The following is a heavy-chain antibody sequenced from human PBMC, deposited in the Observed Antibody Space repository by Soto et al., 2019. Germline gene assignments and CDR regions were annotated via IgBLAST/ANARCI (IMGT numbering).Heavy chain of an antibody. D-gene: IGHD2-2*01. CDR3: AKGFCSSTSCYSAVADY. CDR1: GFTFSSYA. J-gene: IGHJ4*02. V-gene: IGHV3-23*01. CDR2: ISGSGGST. Sequence: GGSLRLSCAASGFTFSSYAMSWVRQAPGKGLEWVSAISGSGGSTYYADSVKGRFTISRDNSKNTLYLQMNSLRAEDTAVYYCAKGFCSSTSCYSAVADYWGQGTLVTVSS.